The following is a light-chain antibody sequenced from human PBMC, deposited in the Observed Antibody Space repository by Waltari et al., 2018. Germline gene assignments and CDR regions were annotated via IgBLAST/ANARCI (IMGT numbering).Light chain of an antibody. J-gene: IGLJ1*01. CDR2: NNS. V-gene: IGLV1-44*01. CDR3: AAWDDSLNGYV. CDR1: SSNIGVNT. Sequence: QSVLTQPPSASGTPGQRVTISCSGSSSNIGVNTVTWYQQLPGTAPTLFIFNNSRRPSGVADRVSGSKSGTSASLAIRGLQSEDEADYYCAAWDDSLNGYVFGSGTKVTVL.